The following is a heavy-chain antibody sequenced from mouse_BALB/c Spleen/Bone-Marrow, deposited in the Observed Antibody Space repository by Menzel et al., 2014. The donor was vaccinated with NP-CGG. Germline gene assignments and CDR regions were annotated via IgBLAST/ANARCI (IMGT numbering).Heavy chain of an antibody. V-gene: IGHV4-1*02. CDR3: VRDGTGPWFAY. Sequence: EVQLQESGGGLVQPGGSLKFSCAASGFDIRRYWMNWVRQAPGKGLEWIGEINSDSSTINYSPSLMDKFIISRDNTKNTRYLQMSKVRTEDAAIYYYVRDGTGPWFAYWGQGTLVTVSA. CDR1: GFDIRRYW. D-gene: IGHD4-1*01. J-gene: IGHJ3*01. CDR2: INSDSSTI.